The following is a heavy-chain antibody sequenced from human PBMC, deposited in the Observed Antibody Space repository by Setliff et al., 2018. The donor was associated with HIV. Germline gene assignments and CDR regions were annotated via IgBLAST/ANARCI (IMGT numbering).Heavy chain of an antibody. D-gene: IGHD3-22*01. CDR1: GYSFNIYW. J-gene: IGHJ3*01. CDR2: IYPGDSDT. Sequence: GESLKISCKGSGYSFNIYWIGWVRQMPGKGLEWMGIIYPGDSDTIYSPSFQGQVPISVDKSITTAYLQWSSLKASDTAMYYCARLSRHYSDSTAYHDAFDVWGQGTKVTVSS. CDR3: ARLSRHYSDSTAYHDAFDV. V-gene: IGHV5-51*01.